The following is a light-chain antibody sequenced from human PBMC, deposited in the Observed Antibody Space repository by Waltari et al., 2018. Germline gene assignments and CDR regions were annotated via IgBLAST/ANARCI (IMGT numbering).Light chain of an antibody. CDR1: QSVSTY. CDR3: QQGST. Sequence: EIVLTQSPATLSLSPGERATLFCRASQSVSTYFAWYQQKPGQAPRCLIYDTSNRAAGIPARFTGRGSGTDFTLTISGLEPEDFAVYYCQQGSTFGQGTRLEIK. J-gene: IGKJ5*01. CDR2: DTS. V-gene: IGKV3-11*01.